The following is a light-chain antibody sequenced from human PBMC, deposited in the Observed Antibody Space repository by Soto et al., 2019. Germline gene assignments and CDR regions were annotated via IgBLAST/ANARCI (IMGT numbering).Light chain of an antibody. CDR3: QQYNDYQYT. CDR2: KAT. V-gene: IGKV1-5*03. Sequence: DIQMTQSPSTLSASVGARVTITGRARQSITTWLAWYQQNPGKAPKLLIYKATNLQSGVPSRFSGSGSGTEFSLTISSLQPEDFAIYYCQQYNDYQYTFGQGTKLEIK. CDR1: QSITTW. J-gene: IGKJ2*01.